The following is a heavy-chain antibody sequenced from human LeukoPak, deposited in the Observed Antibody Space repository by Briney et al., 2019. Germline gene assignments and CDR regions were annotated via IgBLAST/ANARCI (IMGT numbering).Heavy chain of an antibody. CDR1: GGSISSSSYY. Sequence: SETLSLTCTVSGGSISSSSYYWGWIRQPPGKGLEWIGSIYYSGSTYSNPSLKSRITISVDTSKNQFSLKLSSVTAADTAVYYCARQATRGVVVIASGAFDIWGQGTMVTVSS. D-gene: IGHD2-21*01. CDR2: IYYSGST. V-gene: IGHV4-39*01. J-gene: IGHJ3*02. CDR3: ARQATRGVVVIASGAFDI.